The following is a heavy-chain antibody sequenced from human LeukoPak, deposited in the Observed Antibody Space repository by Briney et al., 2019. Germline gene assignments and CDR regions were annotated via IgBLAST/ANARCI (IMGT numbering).Heavy chain of an antibody. CDR1: GFIFSSYW. D-gene: IGHD5-24*01. Sequence: PGGSLRLSCAASGFIFSSYWMTWVRQAPGKGLEWVANIQQGGSEKHYVDSVKGRFTISRDNAKNSLDLQKNSLRAEDTAVYYCARVRGGYYFDYWGQGTLVTVSS. V-gene: IGHV3-7*04. CDR2: IQQGGSEK. CDR3: ARVRGGYYFDY. J-gene: IGHJ4*02.